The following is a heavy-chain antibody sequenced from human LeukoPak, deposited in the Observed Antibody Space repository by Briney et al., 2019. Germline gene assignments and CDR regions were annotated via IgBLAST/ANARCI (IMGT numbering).Heavy chain of an antibody. CDR1: GFTSNNYG. D-gene: IGHD1-26*01. CDR2: IWYDGSNK. V-gene: IGHV3-33*01. J-gene: IGHJ4*02. CDR3: AGGNYYFDY. Sequence: GRSLRLSCAASGFTSNNYGMHWVRQAPGKGLEWVAVIWYDGSNKYYADSVKGRFTISRDNSKNTLYLQMNSLRAEDTAVYYCAGGNYYFDYWGRGTLVTVSS.